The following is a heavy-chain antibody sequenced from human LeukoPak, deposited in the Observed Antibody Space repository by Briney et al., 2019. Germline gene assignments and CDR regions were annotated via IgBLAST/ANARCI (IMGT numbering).Heavy chain of an antibody. D-gene: IGHD2/OR15-2a*01. V-gene: IGHV4-31*03. CDR1: GGSISSSSYY. CDR2: IYYSGST. Sequence: SETLSLTCTVSGGSISSSSYYWGWIRQPPGKGLEWIGYIYYSGSTYYNPSLKSRVTISVDTSKNQFSLKLSSVTAADTAVYYCARDNMANWYFDLWGRGTLVTVSS. CDR3: ARDNMANWYFDL. J-gene: IGHJ2*01.